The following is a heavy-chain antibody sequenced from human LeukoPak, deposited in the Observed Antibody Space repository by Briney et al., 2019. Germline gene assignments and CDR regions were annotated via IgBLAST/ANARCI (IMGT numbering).Heavy chain of an antibody. Sequence: PSETLSLTCAVYGGSFSGYYWSWIRQPPGKGLEWIGEINHSGSTNYNPSFKSRVTISVDTSKNQFSLKLSSVTAADTAVYYCARRAARPYYYYYMDVWGKGTTVTVSS. J-gene: IGHJ6*03. V-gene: IGHV4-34*01. CDR2: INHSGST. D-gene: IGHD6-6*01. CDR3: ARRAARPYYYYYMDV. CDR1: GGSFSGYY.